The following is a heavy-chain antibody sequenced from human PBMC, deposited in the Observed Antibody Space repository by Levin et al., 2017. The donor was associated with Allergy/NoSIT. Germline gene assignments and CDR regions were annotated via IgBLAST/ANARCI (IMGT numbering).Heavy chain of an antibody. CDR1: GFTFSSYG. CDR3: ARWACGYSSTCDGMDV. CDR2: IPYDGSNE. Sequence: PGGSLRLSCEVSGFTFSSYGMHWVRQAPGKGLEWVAVIPYDGSNEKYADSVKGRFSISRDNSKNTLYLHMDSLRVEDTAVYYCARWACGYSSTCDGMDVWGLGTTVTVSS. J-gene: IGHJ6*02. V-gene: IGHV3-30*03. D-gene: IGHD6-13*01.